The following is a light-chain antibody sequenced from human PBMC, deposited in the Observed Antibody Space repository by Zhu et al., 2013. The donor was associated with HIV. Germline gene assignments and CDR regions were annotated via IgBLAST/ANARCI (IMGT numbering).Light chain of an antibody. CDR3: ISYAGSNSVV. V-gene: IGLV2-14*01. CDR2: EVS. J-gene: IGLJ2*01. CDR1: SSDVGGYNY. Sequence: QSALTQPASVSGSPGQSITISCTGTSSDVGGYNYVSWYQQHPGKAPKLMIYEVSNRPSGVSNRFSGSKSGNTASLTISGLQAEDEADYFCISYAGSNSVVIGGGTKLTVL.